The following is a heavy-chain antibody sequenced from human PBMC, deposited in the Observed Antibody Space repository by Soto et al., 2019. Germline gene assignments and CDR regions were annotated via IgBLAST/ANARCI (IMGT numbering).Heavy chain of an antibody. D-gene: IGHD1-26*01. V-gene: IGHV1-18*01. CDR2: ISAYNGNT. CDR1: GYTFTSYG. CDR3: ARDRGSYALDY. Sequence: QVQLVQSGAEVKKPGASVKVSCKASGYTFTSYGISWVRQAPGQGLEWMGWISAYNGNTNYAQKLQGRVTRTTGTSTSTAYMERRSLRSDDTAVYYCARDRGSYALDYWGQGTLVTVSS. J-gene: IGHJ4*02.